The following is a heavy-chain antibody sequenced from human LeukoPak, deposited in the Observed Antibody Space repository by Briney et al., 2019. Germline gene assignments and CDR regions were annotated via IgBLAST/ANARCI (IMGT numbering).Heavy chain of an antibody. D-gene: IGHD2-15*01. CDR3: ARYCSGGSCFDY. CDR1: GFTFSTYW. Sequence: GGSLRLSCAASGFTFSTYWMSWVRQAPGKGLEWVANMNQDGSEKYYVDSVKGRFTISRDNAKNSLYLQMSSLRAEDTAVYYCARYCSGGSCFDYWGQGTLVTVSS. V-gene: IGHV3-7*04. J-gene: IGHJ4*02. CDR2: MNQDGSEK.